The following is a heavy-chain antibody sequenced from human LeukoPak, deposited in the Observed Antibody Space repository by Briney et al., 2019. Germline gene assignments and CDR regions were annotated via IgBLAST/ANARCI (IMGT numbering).Heavy chain of an antibody. J-gene: IGHJ5*02. V-gene: IGHV4-59*12. Sequence: SETLSLTCTVSGGSISSYYWSRIRQSPGKGLEWIGYIYHSGSTNYNPSLKSRVTMSVDTSKNQFSLKLSSVTAADTAVYYCARGSKRYCSSTSCFQRYWFDPWGQGTLVTVSS. CDR2: IYHSGST. D-gene: IGHD2-2*01. CDR1: GGSISSYY. CDR3: ARGSKRYCSSTSCFQRYWFDP.